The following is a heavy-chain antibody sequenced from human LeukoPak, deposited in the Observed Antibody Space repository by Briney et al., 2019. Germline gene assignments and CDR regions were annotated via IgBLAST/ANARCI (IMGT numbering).Heavy chain of an antibody. CDR3: ARHKGGCSGGSCYNWYFDL. J-gene: IGHJ2*01. V-gene: IGHV4-38-2*01. CDR2: IYYSGST. CDR1: GFTFSSYS. D-gene: IGHD2-15*01. Sequence: GSLRLSCAASGFTFSSYSLNWVRQAPGKGLEWIGSIYYSGSTYYNPSLKSRVTISVDTSKNQFSLKLTSVTAADTAVYYCARHKGGCSGGSCYNWYFDLWGRGTLVTVSS.